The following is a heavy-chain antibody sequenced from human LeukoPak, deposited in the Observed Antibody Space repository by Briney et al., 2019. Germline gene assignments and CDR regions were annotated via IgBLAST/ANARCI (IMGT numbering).Heavy chain of an antibody. J-gene: IGHJ5*02. CDR3: ARELEVTRSWFDP. D-gene: IGHD4-11*01. CDR1: GFTFSSDW. V-gene: IGHV3-7*01. Sequence: GGSLRLSCAASGFTFSSDWMSWGRQAPGKGLEWVANIKQDGSEKYYVDSVKGRFTISRDNAKNSLYLQMNSLRAEDTAVYYCARELEVTRSWFDPWGQGTLVTVSS. CDR2: IKQDGSEK.